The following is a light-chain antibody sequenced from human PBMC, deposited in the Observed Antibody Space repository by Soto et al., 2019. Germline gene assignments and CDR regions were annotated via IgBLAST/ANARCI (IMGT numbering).Light chain of an antibody. CDR3: QQSSSNHPV. V-gene: IGKV1-39*01. CDR2: AAS. J-gene: IGKJ2*01. Sequence: DIQMTQSPSSLSASVGDRVTITCRAGQGISTYLNWYQQKPGQAPKVLIYAASSLQRGVPSRFSGSGSGTDFTLNISSLQPEDFENYYCQQSSSNHPVFGQGTKLEMK. CDR1: QGISTY.